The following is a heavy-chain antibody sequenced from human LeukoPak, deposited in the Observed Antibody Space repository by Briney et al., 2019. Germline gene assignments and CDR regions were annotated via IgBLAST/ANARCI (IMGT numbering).Heavy chain of an antibody. CDR1: GVSISSYS. CDR3: ARDRPYYDILTGYRPFDP. V-gene: IGHV4-59*12. Sequence: PSETLSLTCIVSGVSISSYSWNWIRQSPGKGLEWVGYFSNRGTTSYNPSLNSRVTISVDTSKNQLSLKLSSVTAADTAVYYCARDRPYYDILTGYRPFDPWGQGTLVTVSS. J-gene: IGHJ5*02. D-gene: IGHD3-9*01. CDR2: FSNRGTT.